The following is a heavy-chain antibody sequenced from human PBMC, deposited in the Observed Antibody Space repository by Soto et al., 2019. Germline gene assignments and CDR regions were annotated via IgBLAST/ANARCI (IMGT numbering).Heavy chain of an antibody. J-gene: IGHJ4*02. D-gene: IGHD4-17*01. CDR1: GFTFSSYA. CDR2: ISGSGGST. CDR3: AKDPTVTTIIEKYYFDY. Sequence: GGSLRLSCAASGFTFSSYAMSWVRQAPGKGLEWVSAISGSGGSTYYADSVKGRFTISRDNSKNTLYLQMNSLRAEDTAVYYCAKDPTVTTIIEKYYFDYWGQGTLVTVSS. V-gene: IGHV3-23*01.